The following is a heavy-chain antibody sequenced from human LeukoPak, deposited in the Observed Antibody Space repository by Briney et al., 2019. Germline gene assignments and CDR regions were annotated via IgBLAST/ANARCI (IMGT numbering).Heavy chain of an antibody. J-gene: IGHJ5*02. CDR3: ATGYRRITMVRGVIT. V-gene: IGHV3-23*01. CDR1: GFTFSSYE. D-gene: IGHD3-10*01. Sequence: GGSLRLSCAASGFTFSSYEMNWVRQAPGKGLEWVSTMSGSGSSTYYADSVKGRFTISRDNSKNTLYLQMNSLRADDTAVYYCATGYRRITMVRGVITWGQGTLVTVSS. CDR2: MSGSGSST.